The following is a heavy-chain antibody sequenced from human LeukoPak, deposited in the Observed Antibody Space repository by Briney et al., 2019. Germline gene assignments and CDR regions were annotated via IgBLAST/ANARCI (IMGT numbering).Heavy chain of an antibody. J-gene: IGHJ3*02. V-gene: IGHV3-49*04. CDR2: IRSAGDGGTK. CDR3: SRVGARWEYEGFDM. CDR1: GFTFGGYV. D-gene: IGHD1-26*01. Sequence: GGSLRLSCTASGFTFGGYVVSWVRPAPRKGLEWVGFIRSAGDGGTKESAVSVKGRFTISRDDSKSIAYLQMYSLKSEDTALYYCSRVGARWEYEGFDMWGQGTMVTVSS.